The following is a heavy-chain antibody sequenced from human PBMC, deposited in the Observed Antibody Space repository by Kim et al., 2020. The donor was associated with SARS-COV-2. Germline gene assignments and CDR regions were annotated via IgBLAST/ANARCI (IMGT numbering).Heavy chain of an antibody. D-gene: IGHD4-17*01. J-gene: IGHJ2*01. CDR3: AREGGDYSQQQYWYFDL. CDR2: VYTSGST. CDR1: GGSVSSGSYY. V-gene: IGHV4-61*02. Sequence: SETLSLTCTVSGGSVSSGSYYWTWIRQPAGKGLQWIGRVYTSGSTIYNPSLRSRLTISVDTSKNQFSLKLSSVTAADTAVYYCAREGGDYSQQQYWYFDLWGRGTLVTVSS.